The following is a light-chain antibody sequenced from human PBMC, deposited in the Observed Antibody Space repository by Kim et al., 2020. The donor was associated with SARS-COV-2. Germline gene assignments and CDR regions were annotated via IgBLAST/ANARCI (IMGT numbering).Light chain of an antibody. CDR2: VKN. J-gene: IGLJ2*01. CDR3: NSRDSNDNVV. V-gene: IGLV3-19*01. CDR1: ALRSYY. Sequence: VALGQTVRITYQGDALRSYYIPWYQQKPGQAPIVAIYVKNIRPSGIPDRFSGSSSVNTASLTITGTQAGDEADYYCNSRDSNDNVVFGGGTQLTVL.